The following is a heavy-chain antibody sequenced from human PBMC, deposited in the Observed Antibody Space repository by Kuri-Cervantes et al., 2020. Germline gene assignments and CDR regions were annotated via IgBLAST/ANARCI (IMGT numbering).Heavy chain of an antibody. CDR2: IYHSGST. J-gene: IGHJ4*02. D-gene: IGHD4-17*01. CDR3: ARGDYDDPLDY. CDR1: GGSISSGGYS. Sequence: SQTLSLTCAVSGGSISSGGYSWSWIRQPPGKGLGWIGYIYHSGSTYYNPSLKSRVTISVDRSKNQFSLKLSSVTAADTAVYYCARGDYDDPLDYWGQGTLVTVSS. V-gene: IGHV4-30-2*01.